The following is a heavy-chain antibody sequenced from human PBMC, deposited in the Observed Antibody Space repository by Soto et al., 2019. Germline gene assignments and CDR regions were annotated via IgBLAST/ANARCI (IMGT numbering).Heavy chain of an antibody. Sequence: ASVKVSCKASGYTFTSYGISWVRQAPGQGLEWMGWISAYNGNTNYAQKLQGRVTMTTGTSTSTAYMELRSLRSDDTAVYYCPREGSIAAGISWFDPWGQGTLVTVSS. V-gene: IGHV1-18*04. D-gene: IGHD6-6*01. J-gene: IGHJ5*02. CDR1: GYTFTSYG. CDR3: PREGSIAAGISWFDP. CDR2: ISAYNGNT.